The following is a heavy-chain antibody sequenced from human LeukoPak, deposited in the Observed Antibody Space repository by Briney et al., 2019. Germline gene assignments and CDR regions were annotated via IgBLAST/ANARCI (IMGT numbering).Heavy chain of an antibody. D-gene: IGHD2-15*01. Sequence: PSETLSLTCTVSGGSISTSSYYWGWIRQPPGKGLEWIGSIYYSGSTYYNPSLKSRVTISVDTSKNQFSLKLNSVTAADTAVYYCARHSGRSGGRVDYWGQGTLVTVSS. CDR3: ARHSGRSGGRVDY. J-gene: IGHJ4*02. CDR1: GGSISTSSYY. V-gene: IGHV4-39*01. CDR2: IYYSGST.